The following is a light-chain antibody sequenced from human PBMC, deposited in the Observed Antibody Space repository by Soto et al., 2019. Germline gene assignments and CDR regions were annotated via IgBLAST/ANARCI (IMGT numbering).Light chain of an antibody. CDR3: QQYSSHST. CDR1: QSVSSN. V-gene: IGKV3-15*01. J-gene: IGKJ1*01. Sequence: PGRFSFSPLKRTTLXGRASQSVSSNLAWYQHRPGQAPRLLTYGASTRATGIPARFSGSGSGTEFTLTISSLQPEDFATYYCQQYSSHSTFGQGTKVDIK. CDR2: GAS.